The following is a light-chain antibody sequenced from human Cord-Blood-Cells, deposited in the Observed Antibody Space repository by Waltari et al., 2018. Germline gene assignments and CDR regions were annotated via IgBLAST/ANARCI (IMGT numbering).Light chain of an antibody. CDR1: QSVSSY. CDR3: QQRSNWPT. CDR2: AAS. Sequence: EIVLTQSPATLSSSPGERATLSCRASQSVSSYLAWYQQKPGQAPRLPTYAASNRATGIPARFSGSGSGTDFTLTISSLEPEDFAVYYCQQRSNWPTFGPGTKVDIK. V-gene: IGKV3-11*01. J-gene: IGKJ3*01.